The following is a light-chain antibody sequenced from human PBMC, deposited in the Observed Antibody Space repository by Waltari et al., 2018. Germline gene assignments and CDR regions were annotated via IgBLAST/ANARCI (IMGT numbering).Light chain of an antibody. CDR1: QSLGNTY. V-gene: IGKV3-20*01. Sequence: EIVLTQSPGTLSLSPGESASLSCRASQSLGNTYLAWYQQKPGQAPRLRIFDASRRATGNPDRFSGSGSGTDFTLTISRLEPEGFAVSFCKKYGRTPRPFGGGTKVEI. J-gene: IGKJ4*01. CDR3: KKYGRTPRP. CDR2: DAS.